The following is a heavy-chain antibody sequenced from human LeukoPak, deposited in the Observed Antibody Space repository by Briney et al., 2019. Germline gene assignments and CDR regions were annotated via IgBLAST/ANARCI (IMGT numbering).Heavy chain of an antibody. V-gene: IGHV3-13*01. D-gene: IGHD3-16*02. CDR1: GFTFSRND. J-gene: IGHJ3*02. CDR3: AKDQARPNYVWGSYRFNAFDI. Sequence: GGSLRLSCAASGFTFSRNDMHWVRQGIGKGLEWVSTIGATYDAYYLVSVKGRFTISRDNAENSVYLQMHSLRPEDTAVYYCAKDQARPNYVWGSYRFNAFDIWGQGTMVTVSS. CDR2: IGATYDA.